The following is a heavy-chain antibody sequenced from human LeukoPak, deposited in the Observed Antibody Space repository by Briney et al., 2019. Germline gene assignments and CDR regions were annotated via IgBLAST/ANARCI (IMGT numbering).Heavy chain of an antibody. CDR3: AREGTYGGSYFEVDFDY. CDR1: GYTFTSYD. J-gene: IGHJ4*02. D-gene: IGHD1-26*01. CDR2: MNPNSGNT. V-gene: IGHV1-8*01. Sequence: GASVKVSCKASGYTFTSYDINWVRQATGQGLEWMGWMNPNSGNTGYAQKFQGRVTMTRNTSISTAYMELSSLRSEDTAVYYCAREGTYGGSYFEVDFDYWGQGTLVTVSS.